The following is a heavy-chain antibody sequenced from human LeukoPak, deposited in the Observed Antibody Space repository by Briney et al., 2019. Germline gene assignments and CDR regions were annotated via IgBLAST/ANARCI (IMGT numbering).Heavy chain of an antibody. V-gene: IGHV3-33*01. J-gene: IGHJ6*02. Sequence: HPGGSLRLSCAASGFTFSSYGMHWVRQAPGKGLGWVAVIWYDGSNKYYADSVKGRFTISRDNSKNTLYLRMNSLRAEDTAVYYCARDAGVVPAANKIQYYGMDVWGQGTTVTVSS. CDR3: ARDAGVVPAANKIQYYGMDV. CDR1: GFTFSSYG. D-gene: IGHD2-2*01. CDR2: IWYDGSNK.